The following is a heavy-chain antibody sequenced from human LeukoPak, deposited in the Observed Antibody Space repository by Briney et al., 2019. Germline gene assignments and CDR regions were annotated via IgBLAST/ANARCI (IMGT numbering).Heavy chain of an antibody. D-gene: IGHD3-10*01. V-gene: IGHV3-23*01. Sequence: GGSLRLSCAASGFTFSSYAMSWVRQAPGKGLEWVSAISGSGGSTYYADSVKGRFTISRDNSKNTLYLQMNSLRAEDTAVYYCARSDYYGSGSLFFDYWGQGTLVTVSS. CDR1: GFTFSSYA. CDR3: ARSDYYGSGSLFFDY. J-gene: IGHJ4*02. CDR2: ISGSGGST.